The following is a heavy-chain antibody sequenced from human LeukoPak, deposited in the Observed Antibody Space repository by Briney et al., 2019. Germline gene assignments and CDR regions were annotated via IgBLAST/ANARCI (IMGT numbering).Heavy chain of an antibody. Sequence: SETLSLTCAVYGGSFSDYYWSWIRQPPGKGLEWIGEINDSGSTNYNPSLKSRVTISVDTSKNQFSLKLSSVTAADTAVYYCARGHCSSTSCYLGGRSYFDYWGQGTLVTVSS. CDR3: ARGHCSSTSCYLGGRSYFDY. CDR2: INDSGST. V-gene: IGHV4-34*01. CDR1: GGSFSDYY. J-gene: IGHJ4*02. D-gene: IGHD2-2*01.